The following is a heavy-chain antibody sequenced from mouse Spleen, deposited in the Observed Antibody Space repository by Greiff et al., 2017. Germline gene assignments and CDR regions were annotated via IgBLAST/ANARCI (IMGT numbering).Heavy chain of an antibody. V-gene: IGHV5-9-1*01. Sequence: EVMLVESGGGLVKPGGSLKLSCAASGFTFSSYAMSWVRQTPEKRLEWVATISSGGSYTYYPDSVKGRFTFSIDNSKNTLYLQLSSLRSEDIAMYYGAGQDYFDYWGQGTTLTGS. CDR2: ISSGGSYT. CDR3: AGQDYFDY. CDR1: GFTFSSYA. J-gene: IGHJ2*01.